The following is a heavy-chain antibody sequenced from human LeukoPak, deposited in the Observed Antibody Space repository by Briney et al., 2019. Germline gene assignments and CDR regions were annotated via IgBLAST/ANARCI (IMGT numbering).Heavy chain of an antibody. CDR3: ARSGRKYYDFWSGYPPAPANWFDP. D-gene: IGHD3-3*01. CDR1: GGSISSYY. CDR2: IYTSGST. Sequence: NPSETLSLTCTVSGGSISSYYWSWIRQPAGKGLEWIGRIYTSGSTNYNPSLKSRVTMSVDTSKNQFSLKLSSVTAADTAVYYCARSGRKYYDFWSGYPPAPANWFDPWGQGTLVTVSS. V-gene: IGHV4-4*07. J-gene: IGHJ5*02.